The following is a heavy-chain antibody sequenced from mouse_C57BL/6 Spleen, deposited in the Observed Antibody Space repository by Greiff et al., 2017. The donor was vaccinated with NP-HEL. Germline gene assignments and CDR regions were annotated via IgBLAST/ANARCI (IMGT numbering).Heavy chain of an antibody. CDR1: GYTFTDYE. CDR3: TSTGSSYRNDIDY. CDR2: IDPETGGT. Sequence: QVQLQQSGAELVRPGASVTLSCKASGYTFTDYEMHWVKQTPVHGLEWIGAIDPETGGTAYTQKFKGKAIMTADKSSSTAYMELRSLTSEDAAVYYYTSTGSSYRNDIDYWGQGTTLTVSS. D-gene: IGHD1-1*01. V-gene: IGHV1-15*01. J-gene: IGHJ2*01.